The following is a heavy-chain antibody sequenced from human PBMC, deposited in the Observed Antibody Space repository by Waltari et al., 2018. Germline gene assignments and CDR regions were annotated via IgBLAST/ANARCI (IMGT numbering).Heavy chain of an antibody. D-gene: IGHD4-17*01. V-gene: IGHV1-69*14. CDR2: IIPIFGTP. Sequence: QVHLVQSGAEVKKPGSSVRVSCKASGGTCSSYDFNGVRQAPGQGLEWMGGIIPIFGTPIYAQKFQGRVTITADTSTTTAYMELSSLRFEDTAVYYCARDPKGTTVIYDAFDLWGQGTMVSVSS. CDR1: GGTCSSYD. CDR3: ARDPKGTTVIYDAFDL. J-gene: IGHJ3*01.